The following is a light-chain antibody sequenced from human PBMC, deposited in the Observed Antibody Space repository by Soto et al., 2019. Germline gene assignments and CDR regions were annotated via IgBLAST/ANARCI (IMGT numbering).Light chain of an antibody. J-gene: IGKJ3*01. Sequence: PGERATLSCRASQTMTRAYLAWYQQKPGQAPRPLIYAASYRATGLPDKFSGSGSGTEHSRSTIRRVHPDSTVTYYCQYSSPPPPFGHGTKVDIK. CDR1: QTMTRAY. CDR3: QYSSPPPP. V-gene: IGKV3-20*01. CDR2: AAS.